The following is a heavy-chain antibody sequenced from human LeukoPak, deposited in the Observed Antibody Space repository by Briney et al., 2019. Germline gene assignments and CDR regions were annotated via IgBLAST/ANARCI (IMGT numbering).Heavy chain of an antibody. Sequence: ASVKVSCKASGYTFTTYYMHWVRQAPGQGLEWMGIINPSGGSTSYAQNFQDRVTMTRDTSTSTVYMELSSLRSEDTAVYYCARGPPNWGYDYWGPGTLVTVSS. J-gene: IGHJ4*02. V-gene: IGHV1-46*01. D-gene: IGHD7-27*01. CDR2: INPSGGST. CDR1: GYTFTTYY. CDR3: ARGPPNWGYDY.